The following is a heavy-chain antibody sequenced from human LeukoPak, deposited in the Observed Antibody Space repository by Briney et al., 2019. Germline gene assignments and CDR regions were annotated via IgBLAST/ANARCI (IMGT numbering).Heavy chain of an antibody. J-gene: IGHJ5*02. Sequence: SETLSLTCAVYGGSFSGYYWYWIRQPPGKGLEWIGEINHSGSTNYNPSLKSRVTISVDTSKNQFSLRLRSVTAADTVVYYCARGTHWFDPWGQGTLVTVSS. V-gene: IGHV4-34*01. CDR2: INHSGST. D-gene: IGHD2-15*01. CDR1: GGSFSGYY. CDR3: ARGTHWFDP.